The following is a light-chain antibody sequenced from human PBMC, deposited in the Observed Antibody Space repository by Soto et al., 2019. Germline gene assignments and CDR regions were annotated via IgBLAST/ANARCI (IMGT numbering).Light chain of an antibody. CDR3: SSYAGDNNVV. Sequence: QSALTQPPSASGSLGQSVTISCTGSGNDVGGHDYVSWYQQHPGKAPKLIIFEVSQRPSGVPDRFSGSKSDNTASLTVSGLQSDDEAVYYCSSYAGDNNVVFGGGTKLTVL. CDR2: EVS. CDR1: GNDVGGHDY. J-gene: IGLJ2*01. V-gene: IGLV2-8*01.